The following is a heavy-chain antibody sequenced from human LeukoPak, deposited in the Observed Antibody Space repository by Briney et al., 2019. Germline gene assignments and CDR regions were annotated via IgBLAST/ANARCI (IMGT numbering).Heavy chain of an antibody. CDR2: IYTSGTT. V-gene: IGHV4-61*02. D-gene: IGHD3-22*01. CDR3: ARDSGDSSGSVSTDY. CDR1: GGSISSGSYY. J-gene: IGHJ4*02. Sequence: PSQTLSLTCTVSGGSISSGSYYWSWIRQPAGKGLEWIGRIYTSGTTNYNPSLKSRVTISVDTSKNQFSLKLSSVTAADTAVYYCARDSGDSSGSVSTDYWGQGTLVTVSS.